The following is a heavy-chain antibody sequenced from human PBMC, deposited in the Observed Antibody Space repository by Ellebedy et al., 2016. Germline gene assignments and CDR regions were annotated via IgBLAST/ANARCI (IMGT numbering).Heavy chain of an antibody. Sequence: SETLSLTCAVYGASFRGYYWSWIRQPPGEGLEWIGEINHSGSFNSNPSLKSRVTISVDTSKNQFSVNLSSLTAADTAVYYCARGLFDHRMAFDIWGQGTMVTVSS. CDR2: INHSGSF. CDR1: GASFRGYY. CDR3: ARGLFDHRMAFDI. D-gene: IGHD2-21*01. V-gene: IGHV4-34*01. J-gene: IGHJ3*02.